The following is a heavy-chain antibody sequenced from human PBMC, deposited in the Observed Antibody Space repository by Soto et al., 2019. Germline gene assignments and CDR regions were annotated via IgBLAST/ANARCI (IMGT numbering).Heavy chain of an antibody. V-gene: IGHV3-66*01. Sequence: EVQLVESGGGLVQPGGSLRLSCAASGFTVSSNYMSWVRQAPGKGLEWVSVIYSGGSTYYADSVKGRFTISRENSKNTLYLQMNSLRAEDTAVYYCARVEKSSSTLYYYYYGMDVWGQGTTVTVSS. CDR1: GFTVSSNY. CDR2: IYSGGST. CDR3: ARVEKSSSTLYYYYYGMDV. D-gene: IGHD6-6*01. J-gene: IGHJ6*02.